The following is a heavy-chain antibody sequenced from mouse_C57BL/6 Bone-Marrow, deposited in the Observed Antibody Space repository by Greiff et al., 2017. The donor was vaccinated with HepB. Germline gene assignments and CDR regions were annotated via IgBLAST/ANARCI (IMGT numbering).Heavy chain of an antibody. CDR2: IDPENGDT. V-gene: IGHV14-4*01. CDR1: GFNIKDDY. D-gene: IGHD2-1*01. Sequence: EVKLVESGAELVRPGASVKLSCTASGFNIKDDYMHWVKQRPEQGLEWIGWIDPENGDTEYASKFQGKATITADTSSNTAYLQLSSLTSEDTAVYYCTTVYYGNYGGGFDYWGQGTTLTVSS. CDR3: TTVYYGNYGGGFDY. J-gene: IGHJ2*01.